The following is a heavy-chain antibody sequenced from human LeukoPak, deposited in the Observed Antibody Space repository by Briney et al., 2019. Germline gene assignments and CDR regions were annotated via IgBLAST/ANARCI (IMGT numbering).Heavy chain of an antibody. CDR2: IRSKTKNYAT. V-gene: IGHV3-73*01. CDR1: GFTFSGFA. J-gene: IGHJ4*02. Sequence: RGSLRLSCAASGFTFSGFAMQWVRQASGKGLEWVGRIRSKTKNYATAYAASLKGRFIVSRDDSKNTAYLEMNSLITEDTAVYYCATTAGYYDSSGYYYFDYWGQGTVVTVSS. D-gene: IGHD3-22*01. CDR3: ATTAGYYDSSGYYYFDY.